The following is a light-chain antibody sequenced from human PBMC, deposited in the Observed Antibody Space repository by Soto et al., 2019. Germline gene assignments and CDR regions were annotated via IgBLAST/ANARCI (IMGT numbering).Light chain of an antibody. V-gene: IGKV1-39*01. Sequence: DIPMTQSPSSLSASVGDRVTITCRASQSISSYLNWYQQKPGKAPKLLIYAASSLQSGVPSRFSGSGSGTDFTLTISSLQPEDFATYYCQQSYSTLPITFGQGTRLEIK. CDR2: AAS. CDR3: QQSYSTLPIT. J-gene: IGKJ5*01. CDR1: QSISSY.